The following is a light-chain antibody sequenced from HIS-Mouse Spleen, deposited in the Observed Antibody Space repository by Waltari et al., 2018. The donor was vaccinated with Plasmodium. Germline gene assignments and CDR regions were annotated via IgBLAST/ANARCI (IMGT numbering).Light chain of an antibody. CDR3: NSRDSSGNHLRV. CDR1: SLRSYY. J-gene: IGLJ2*01. CDR2: GKN. V-gene: IGLV3-19*01. Sequence: SSELTQDPAVSVALGQTVRITCQGDSLRSYYASWYQQKPGQAPVLVIYGKNNRPSGIPDRVSGSSSGNTASWSITGAQAEDEADYYCNSRDSSGNHLRVFGGGTKLTVL.